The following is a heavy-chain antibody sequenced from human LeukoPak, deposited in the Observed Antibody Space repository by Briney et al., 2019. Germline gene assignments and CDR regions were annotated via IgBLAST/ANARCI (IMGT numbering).Heavy chain of an antibody. CDR3: ARAPLVLQYRWWFDP. CDR1: GFTFSSYD. J-gene: IGHJ5*02. D-gene: IGHD5-24*01. CDR2: IWSDGGNK. Sequence: GGSLRLSCAASGFTFSSYDMHWVRQAPGRGLEWVALIWSDGGNKYYADSVKGRFTISRDNAKNSLYLQMNSLRAEDTAVYHCARAPLVLQYRWWFDPWGQGTLVMVTS. V-gene: IGHV3-33*01.